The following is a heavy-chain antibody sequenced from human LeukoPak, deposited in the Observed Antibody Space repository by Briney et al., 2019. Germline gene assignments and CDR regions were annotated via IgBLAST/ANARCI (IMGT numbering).Heavy chain of an antibody. CDR2: IYYSGST. J-gene: IGHJ4*02. D-gene: IGHD3-22*01. Sequence: SETLSLTCTVSGGSISSYYWSWIRQPPGKGLECIGYIYYSGSTNYNPSLKSRVTISVDTSKNQFSLKLSSVAAADTAVYYCARVYSSGYYQYYFDYWGQGTLVTVSS. CDR3: ARVYSSGYYQYYFDY. CDR1: GGSISSYY. V-gene: IGHV4-59*01.